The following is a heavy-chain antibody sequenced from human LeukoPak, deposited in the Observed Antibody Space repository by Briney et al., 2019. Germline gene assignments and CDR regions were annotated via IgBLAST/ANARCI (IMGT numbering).Heavy chain of an antibody. Sequence: GGSLRLSCAASGFTSSNYWMSWVRQAPGKGLEWVANIKQDGSEKYYVDSVKGRFTISRDNAKNSLYLQMNSLRAEDTAVYYCARLSGSYWGWFDPWGKGTLVTVSS. CDR1: GFTSSNYW. CDR3: ARLSGSYWGWFDP. V-gene: IGHV3-7*01. CDR2: IKQDGSEK. D-gene: IGHD1-26*01. J-gene: IGHJ5*02.